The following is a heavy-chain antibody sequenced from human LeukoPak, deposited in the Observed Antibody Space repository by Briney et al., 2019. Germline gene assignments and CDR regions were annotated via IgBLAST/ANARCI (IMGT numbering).Heavy chain of an antibody. CDR1: GYTFTTYG. J-gene: IGHJ4*02. CDR2: ISAYNGKT. CDR3: ARERDGYCRY. Sequence: ASVKVSCKASGYTFTTYGISWVRQAPGQGLEWMGWISAYNGKTNYAQMLQGRVTITADKSTSTAYMELSSLRSEDTAVYYCARERDGYCRYWGQGTLVTVSS. D-gene: IGHD5-12*01. V-gene: IGHV1-18*01.